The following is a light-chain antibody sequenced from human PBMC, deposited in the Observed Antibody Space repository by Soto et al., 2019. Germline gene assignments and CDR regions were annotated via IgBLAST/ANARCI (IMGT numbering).Light chain of an antibody. CDR2: DAS. CDR1: QSISSS. J-gene: IGKJ1*01. V-gene: IGKV3-11*01. Sequence: EIVLPQSPATLSLSPGEGATLSCRASQSISSSLAWYQQKPGQAPRLLSYDASSRATGIPARFSGSGSGTDFTLTISSLEPEDFAVYYCQQRSDWPPWTFGQGTKGEIK. CDR3: QQRSDWPPWT.